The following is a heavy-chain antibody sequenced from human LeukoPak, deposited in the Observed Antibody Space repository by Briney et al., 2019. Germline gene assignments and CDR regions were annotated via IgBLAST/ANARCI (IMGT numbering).Heavy chain of an antibody. CDR3: ARERLPYYYYYYMDV. D-gene: IGHD2-15*01. V-gene: IGHV1-46*01. CDR2: INPSGGST. Sequence: GASVKDSCKASGYTFTSYYMHWVRQAPGQGLEWMGIINPSGGSTSYAQKFQGRVTMTRDTSTSTVYMELSSLRSEDTAVYYCARERLPYYYYYYMDVWGKGTTVTVSS. J-gene: IGHJ6*03. CDR1: GYTFTSYY.